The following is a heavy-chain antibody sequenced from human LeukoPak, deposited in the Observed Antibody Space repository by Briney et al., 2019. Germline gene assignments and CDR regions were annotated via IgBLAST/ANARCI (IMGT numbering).Heavy chain of an antibody. D-gene: IGHD6-19*01. CDR2: IHFSGST. CDR1: GGSISSYY. Sequence: PSETLSLTCSVSGGSISSYYWGWVRQPPGRGLDYIGFIHFSGSTNYNPSLEGRVTISADTSTNQFSLKLSSVTAADTAVYYCARTTYSSGWYYFDYWGQGTLVTVSS. CDR3: ARTTYSSGWYYFDY. J-gene: IGHJ4*02. V-gene: IGHV4-59*01.